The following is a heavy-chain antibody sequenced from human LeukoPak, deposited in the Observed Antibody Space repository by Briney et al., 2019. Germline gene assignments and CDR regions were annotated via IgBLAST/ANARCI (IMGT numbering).Heavy chain of an antibody. V-gene: IGHV1-2*02. CDR3: ARSPDILTGENFDY. CDR2: INLNSGGT. Sequence: ASVKVSCKASAFTFTRYYLHWVRQAPGQGLEYMGWINLNSGGTNYAQRFRGRVAMTRDMSISTAYMELSRLRSDDTAVYYCARSPDILTGENFDYWGQGTLVTVSS. D-gene: IGHD3-9*01. CDR1: AFTFTRYY. J-gene: IGHJ4*02.